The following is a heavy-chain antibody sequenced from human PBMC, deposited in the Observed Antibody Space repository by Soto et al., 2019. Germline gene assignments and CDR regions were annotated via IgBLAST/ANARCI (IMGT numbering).Heavy chain of an antibody. CDR2: ISSSSSTI. CDR3: ARGTTIFPYYYYGMDV. J-gene: IGHJ6*02. V-gene: IGHV3-48*02. D-gene: IGHD3-9*01. Sequence: GGSLRLSCAASGFTFSSYSMNWVRQAPGKGLEWVSYISSSSSTIYYADSVKGRFTISRDNAKNSLYLQMNSLRDEDTAVYYCARGTTIFPYYYYGMDVWGQGTTVTVSS. CDR1: GFTFSSYS.